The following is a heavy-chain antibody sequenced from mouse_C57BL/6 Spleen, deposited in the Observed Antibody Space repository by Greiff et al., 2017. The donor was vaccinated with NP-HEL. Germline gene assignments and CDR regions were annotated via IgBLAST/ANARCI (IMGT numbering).Heavy chain of an antibody. CDR1: GYTFTSYW. D-gene: IGHD2-1*01. CDR2: IHPNSGST. V-gene: IGHV1-64*01. J-gene: IGHJ2*01. Sequence: VQLQQPGAELVKPGASVKLSCKASGYTFTSYWMHWVKQRPGQGLEWIGMIHPNSGSTNYNEKFKSKATLAVDKSSSTAYMQLSSLASEDSAVYYCARAQGNYVSDYWGQGTTLTVAS. CDR3: ARAQGNYVSDY.